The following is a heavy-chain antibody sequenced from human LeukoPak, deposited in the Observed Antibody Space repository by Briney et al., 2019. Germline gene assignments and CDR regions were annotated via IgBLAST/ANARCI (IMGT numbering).Heavy chain of an antibody. V-gene: IGHV4-30-2*01. D-gene: IGHD4-17*01. CDR2: IYHSGGT. J-gene: IGHJ4*02. CDR1: GGSISSGGYS. Sequence: PSETLSLSCAVSGGSISSGGYSWSWIRQPPGKGLEWIGYIYHSGGTYYNPSLKSRVTISVDTSKNQFSLKLSSVTAADTAVYYCARQDNGDYGPLDSWGQGTLVTVSS. CDR3: ARQDNGDYGPLDS.